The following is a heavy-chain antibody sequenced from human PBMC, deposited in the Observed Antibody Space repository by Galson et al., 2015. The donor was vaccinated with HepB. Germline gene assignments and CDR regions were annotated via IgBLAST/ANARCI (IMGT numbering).Heavy chain of an antibody. Sequence: SLRLSCAASGFTGSSNYISWVRQAPGKGLEWVSVIYSGGSTYYADSVKGIFTISRDNSKNTLYLQMNSLRAEDTAVYYCAREDRAVADAFDIWGQGTMVTVSS. CDR1: GFTGSSNY. V-gene: IGHV3-66*01. CDR2: IYSGGST. J-gene: IGHJ3*02. D-gene: IGHD6-19*01. CDR3: AREDRAVADAFDI.